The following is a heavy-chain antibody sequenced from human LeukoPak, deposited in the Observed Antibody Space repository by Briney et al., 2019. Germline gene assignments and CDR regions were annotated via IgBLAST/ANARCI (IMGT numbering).Heavy chain of an antibody. Sequence: PGRSLRLSCAASGFTFDDYAMHWVRQAPGKGLEWVSGISWNSGSTGYADSVKGRFTISRDNAKNSLYLQMNSLRAEDTAVYYCARDLVATIDYWGQGTLVTVSS. CDR2: ISWNSGST. CDR3: ARDLVATIDY. CDR1: GFTFDDYA. J-gene: IGHJ4*02. V-gene: IGHV3-9*01. D-gene: IGHD5-12*01.